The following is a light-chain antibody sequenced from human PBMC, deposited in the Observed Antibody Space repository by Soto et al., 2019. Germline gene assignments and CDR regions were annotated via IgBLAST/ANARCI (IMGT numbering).Light chain of an antibody. Sequence: ENVLTQSPGTLSLSPGERATLSCRASQTVYNGFLAWYQQKPGQAPRLPINGASSRATGIPNRFSGSGSRTDFTVTISRLEPEDSAVYYCQQYGSSPQNFGQGTKVDSK. V-gene: IGKV3-20*01. CDR3: QQYGSSPQN. J-gene: IGKJ1*01. CDR1: QTVYNGF. CDR2: GAS.